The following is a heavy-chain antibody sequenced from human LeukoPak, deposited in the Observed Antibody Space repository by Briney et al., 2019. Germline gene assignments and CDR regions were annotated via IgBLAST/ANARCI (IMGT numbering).Heavy chain of an antibody. J-gene: IGHJ4*02. CDR3: ARRDSSGYYNV. CDR1: GGSIIGYY. Sequence: SETLSLTCTVSGGSIIGYYWSWIRQPPGMGLEWIAYIHYSGNTASNPSLKSRVTISVGTSKNQVSLRVTSVTAADTAVYYCARRDSSGYYNVWGQGTLVTVSS. D-gene: IGHD3-22*01. CDR2: IHYSGNT. V-gene: IGHV4-59*01.